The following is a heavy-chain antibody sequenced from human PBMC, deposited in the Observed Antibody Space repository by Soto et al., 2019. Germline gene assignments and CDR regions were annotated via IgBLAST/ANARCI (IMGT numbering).Heavy chain of an antibody. V-gene: IGHV4-31*03. CDR3: AGDARLAFDY. J-gene: IGHJ4*02. Sequence: SENLSLTCTVSGSSISRGGYYWSWIRQHPGKGLEWIGYIYYSGSTYYNPSLKSRVTISVDTSKNQFSLKLSSVTAADTAVYYCAGDARLAFDYWGQGTLVTVSS. CDR1: GSSISRGGYY. CDR2: IYYSGST.